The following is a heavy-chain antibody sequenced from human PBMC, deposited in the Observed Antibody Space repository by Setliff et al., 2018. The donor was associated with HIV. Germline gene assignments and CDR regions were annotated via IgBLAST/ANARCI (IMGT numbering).Heavy chain of an antibody. V-gene: IGHV4-31*03. J-gene: IGHJ4*02. D-gene: IGHD2-21*01. Sequence: LSLTCTVSGGSISSGGYYWNWISQHPGKGLEWIGYIFYNENTQYDPSLKSRVSISVVTSKNQFSLNLRTVTAADTAIYFCARGPPLGKFVEYFDSWGQGKLVTVSS. CDR1: GGSISSGGYY. CDR2: IFYNENT. CDR3: ARGPPLGKFVEYFDS.